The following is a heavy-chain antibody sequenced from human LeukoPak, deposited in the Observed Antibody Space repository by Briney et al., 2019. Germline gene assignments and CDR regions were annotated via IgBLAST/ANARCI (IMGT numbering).Heavy chain of an antibody. CDR2: INPKSGGT. D-gene: IGHD4/OR15-4a*01. CDR1: GYTFTNYY. V-gene: IGHV1-2*02. Sequence: ASVKVSCTASGYTFTNYYMHWVRQGPGLGFEWMGWINPKSGGTSYPQKFQGRLTMTRDTSISTAYMELSRLGSDDTAVYYCVPSANYYYFDYWGQGTLATVSS. CDR3: VPSANYYYFDY. J-gene: IGHJ4*02.